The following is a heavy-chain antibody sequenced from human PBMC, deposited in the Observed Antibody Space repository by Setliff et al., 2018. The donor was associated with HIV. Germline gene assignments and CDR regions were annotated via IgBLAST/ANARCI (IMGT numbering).Heavy chain of an antibody. J-gene: IGHJ4*02. D-gene: IGHD1-26*01. CDR1: GFTFSDYN. Sequence: LRLSCAASGFTFSDYNMHWVRQAPGKGLEWVSYISSSGATIYYADPVKGRFTVSRDDAKSALYLQMNNLSVDDTAVYYCVRDSAASVWVGASVYYFDFWGQGIQVTVSS. V-gene: IGHV3-48*04. CDR2: ISSSGATI. CDR3: VRDSAASVWVGASVYYFDF.